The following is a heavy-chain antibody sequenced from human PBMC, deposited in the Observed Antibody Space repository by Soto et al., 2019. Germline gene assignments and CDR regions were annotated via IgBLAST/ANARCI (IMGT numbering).Heavy chain of an antibody. J-gene: IGHJ4*02. CDR3: AIARVADSSLDH. CDR2: ISFDSSEI. Sequence: GGALRLSCVGSGLIFSNNAMHWVRQAPGQWLEGAAFISFDSSEIHYADCVKGRFTIPRDNPRNSLFLHVNSLRADDTAVYYCAIARVADSSLDHWGQGTLVTVSS. CDR1: GLIFSNNA. V-gene: IGHV3-30*01. D-gene: IGHD3-3*01.